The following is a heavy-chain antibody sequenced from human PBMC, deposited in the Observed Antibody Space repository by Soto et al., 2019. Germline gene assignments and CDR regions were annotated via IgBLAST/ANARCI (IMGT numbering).Heavy chain of an antibody. V-gene: IGHV1-18*01. CDR1: GYAFTSHG. D-gene: IGHD3-22*01. CDR3: ARDWNYDSSLDPFDI. Sequence: QVQLVQSGAEVKKPGASVKVSCKASGYAFTSHGISWVRQAPGQGLEWMGWISAYDGNTNYAQKFQGRVTMTKDTSTSTAYMELRSLRSDDTAVYYCARDWNYDSSLDPFDIWGQGTMVTVSS. CDR2: ISAYDGNT. J-gene: IGHJ3*02.